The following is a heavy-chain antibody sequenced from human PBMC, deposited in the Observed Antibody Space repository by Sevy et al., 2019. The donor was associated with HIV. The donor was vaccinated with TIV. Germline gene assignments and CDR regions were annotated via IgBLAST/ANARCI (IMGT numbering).Heavy chain of an antibody. CDR1: GFTFYSYA. J-gene: IGHJ4*02. Sequence: GGSLRLSCAASGFTFYSYAMSWVRQAPGKGLEWVSSISNSGGSTYYADSVKGRFTISRDNSQNSLYLQMNSLRAEDTALYYCAKDSRGDYYYFDNWGLGTLVTVSS. CDR2: ISNSGGST. CDR3: AKDSRGDYYYFDN. D-gene: IGHD7-27*01. V-gene: IGHV3-23*01.